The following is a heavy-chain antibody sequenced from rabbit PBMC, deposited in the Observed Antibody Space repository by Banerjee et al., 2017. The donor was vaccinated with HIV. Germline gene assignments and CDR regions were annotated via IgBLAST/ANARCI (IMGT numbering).Heavy chain of an antibody. CDR1: GFSFSSSYY. CDR2: IYAGSSGST. Sequence: QSLEESGGDLVKPGASLTLTCTASGFSFSSSYYMCWVRQAPGKGLEWIACIYAGSSGSTYYASWAKGRFTISKTSSTTVTLQMTSLTAADTATYFCAREGYDDYGDPTRLDLWGPGTLVTVS. D-gene: IGHD2-1*01. CDR3: AREGYDDYGDPTRLDL. J-gene: IGHJ3*01. V-gene: IGHV1S40*01.